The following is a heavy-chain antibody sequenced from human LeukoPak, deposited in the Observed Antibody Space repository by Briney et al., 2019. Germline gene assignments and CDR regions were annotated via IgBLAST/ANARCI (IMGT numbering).Heavy chain of an antibody. CDR1: GGSISSGSYY. J-gene: IGHJ6*03. CDR3: ARTIFGVVEWNYYYMDV. CDR2: IYTSGST. Sequence: SETLSLTCTVSGGSISSGSYYWSWIRQPAGKGLEWIGRIYTSGSTNYNPSLKSRVTISVDTSKNQFSLKLSSVTAADTAVYYCARTIFGVVEWNYYYMDVWGKGTTVTVSS. V-gene: IGHV4-61*02. D-gene: IGHD3-3*01.